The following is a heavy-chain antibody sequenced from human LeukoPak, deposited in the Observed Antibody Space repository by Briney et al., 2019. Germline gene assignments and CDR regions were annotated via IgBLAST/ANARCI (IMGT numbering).Heavy chain of an antibody. CDR3: ARYGDGTTAFDY. D-gene: IGHD1-7*01. J-gene: IGHJ4*02. CDR2: INPNSGGT. Sequence: ASVKVSCKASGYTFTGYYMHWVRQAPGQGLEWMGWINPNSGGTNYAQKFQGRVTMTRDTSTSTVYMELSSLRSEDTAVYYCARYGDGTTAFDYWGQGTLVTASS. V-gene: IGHV1-2*02. CDR1: GYTFTGYY.